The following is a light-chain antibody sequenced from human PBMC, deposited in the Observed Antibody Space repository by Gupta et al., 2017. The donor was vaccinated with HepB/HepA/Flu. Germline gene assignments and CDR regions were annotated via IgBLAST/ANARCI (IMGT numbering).Light chain of an antibody. CDR3: ESRDSSANREV. CDR1: SLRSYY. J-gene: IGLJ1*01. V-gene: IGLV3-19*01. Sequence: SSELTQDPAVSVALGQTVRITCQGDSLRSYYASWYQQKPGQAPVLVIYAKSNRPSGIPDRFSGSSSGKTDSLTITGAQAEDEADYYCESRDSSANREVFGTGTKLTVL. CDR2: AKS.